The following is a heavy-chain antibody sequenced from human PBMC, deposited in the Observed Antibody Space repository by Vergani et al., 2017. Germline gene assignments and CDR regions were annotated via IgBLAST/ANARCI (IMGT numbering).Heavy chain of an antibody. V-gene: IGHV4-61*02. Sequence: QVQLQESGPRLVRPSQTLSLTCTVSGGSINTGAYYWSWIRQPAGKGLEWIGRIYTSGSTNYNPSLKSRVTISVDTSKNQFSLKLNSLTAADTAVYYCARRSGIVYDIFSGTQYFFDFWGQGTLVTVSS. CDR2: IYTSGST. CDR1: GGSINTGAYY. CDR3: ARRSGIVYDIFSGTQYFFDF. D-gene: IGHD3-9*01. J-gene: IGHJ4*02.